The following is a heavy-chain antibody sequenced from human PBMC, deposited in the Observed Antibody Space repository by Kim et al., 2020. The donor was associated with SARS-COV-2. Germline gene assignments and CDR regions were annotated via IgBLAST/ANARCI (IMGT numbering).Heavy chain of an antibody. V-gene: IGHV6-1*01. J-gene: IGHJ4*02. D-gene: IGHD6-19*01. CDR3: ARDLLSIAVAGAFDY. Sequence: VSVKSRITINPDTSKNQFSLQLNSVTPEDTAVYYCARDLLSIAVAGAFDYWGQGTLVTVSS.